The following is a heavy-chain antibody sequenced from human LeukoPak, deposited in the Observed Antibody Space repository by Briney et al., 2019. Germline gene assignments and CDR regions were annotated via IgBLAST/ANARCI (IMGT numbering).Heavy chain of an antibody. V-gene: IGHV4-59*01. Sequence: SETLSLTCTVSGGSISSYYWSWIRQPPGKGLEWIGYIYYSGSTNYNPSLKSRVTISVDTSKNQFSLKLSSVTAADTAVYYCARDRHGGYSYGDFDYWGQGTLVTVSS. CDR3: ARDRHGGYSYGDFDY. D-gene: IGHD5-18*01. CDR1: GGSISSYY. J-gene: IGHJ4*02. CDR2: IYYSGST.